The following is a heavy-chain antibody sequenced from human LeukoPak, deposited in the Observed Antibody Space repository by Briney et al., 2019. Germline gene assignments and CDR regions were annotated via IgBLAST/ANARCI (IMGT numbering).Heavy chain of an antibody. J-gene: IGHJ4*02. V-gene: IGHV4-31*03. CDR1: GGSISSGGSY. CDR3: ARALSGTFPFDY. CDR2: IYYSGST. Sequence: PSETLSLTCTVSGGSISSGGSYWSWIRQHPGKGLEWIGYIYYSGSTYYNPSLKSRVTISVDTSKNQFSLKLSSVTAADTAVYYCARALSGTFPFDYWGQGTLVTVSS. D-gene: IGHD3-3*01.